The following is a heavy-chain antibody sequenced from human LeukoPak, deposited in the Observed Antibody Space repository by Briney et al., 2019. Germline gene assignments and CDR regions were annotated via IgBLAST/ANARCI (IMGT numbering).Heavy chain of an antibody. D-gene: IGHD6-13*01. CDR3: ARGTKGSRAAAGKGDLDY. J-gene: IGHJ4*02. V-gene: IGHV4-59*01. CDR1: GGSISSYY. CDR2: IYYSGST. Sequence: SETLSLTCTVSGGSISSYYWSWIRQPPGKGLEWIGYIYYSGSTNYNPSLKSRVTISVDTSKNQFSLKLSSVTAADTAVYYCARGTKGSRAAAGKGDLDYRGQGTLVTVSS.